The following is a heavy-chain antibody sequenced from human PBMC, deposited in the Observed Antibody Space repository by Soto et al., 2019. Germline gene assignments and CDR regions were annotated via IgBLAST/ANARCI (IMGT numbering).Heavy chain of an antibody. D-gene: IGHD2-8*02. J-gene: IGHJ4*02. CDR3: AADVIGVAGDFDH. CDR1: GFTFGSSA. V-gene: IGHV1-58*01. CDR2: IVVASGYS. Sequence: LVQSGPDVKKPGTSVKVSCKTSGFTFGSSAVQWVRQVRGQRLEWIGWIVVASGYSNVAQKFQDRVSLTRDLSTTTALVELSSLTSADSAMYSCAADVIGVAGDFDHWGQGTLVSVSS.